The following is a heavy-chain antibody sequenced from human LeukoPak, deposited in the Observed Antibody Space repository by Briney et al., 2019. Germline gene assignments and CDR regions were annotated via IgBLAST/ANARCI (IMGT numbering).Heavy chain of an antibody. J-gene: IGHJ6*02. D-gene: IGHD5-24*01. Sequence: PSETLSLTCTVSGGSISSSSYYWSWIRQPPGKGLEWIGYIYYSGSTNYNPSLKSRVTISVDTSKNQFSLKLSSVTAADTAVYYCARVERFGRDGYNSNYYYYYGMDVWGQGTTVTVSS. CDR3: ARVERFGRDGYNSNYYYYYGMDV. V-gene: IGHV4-61*01. CDR2: IYYSGST. CDR1: GGSISSSSYY.